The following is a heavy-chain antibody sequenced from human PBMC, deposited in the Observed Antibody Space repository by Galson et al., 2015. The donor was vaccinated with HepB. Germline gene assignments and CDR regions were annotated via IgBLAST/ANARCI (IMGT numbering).Heavy chain of an antibody. CDR1: GLTFSNYG. CDR2: IWYDGTYK. Sequence: SLRLSCAASGLTFSNYGMHWVRQAPGKGLEWVAVIWYDGTYKYYADSVKGRFTISRDQSKSTLYLQMNSLRVEDTAVYYCARDRRSRCYDFWGQGTLVTVSS. J-gene: IGHJ4*02. V-gene: IGHV3-33*01. CDR3: ARDRRSRCYDF. D-gene: IGHD2-2*01.